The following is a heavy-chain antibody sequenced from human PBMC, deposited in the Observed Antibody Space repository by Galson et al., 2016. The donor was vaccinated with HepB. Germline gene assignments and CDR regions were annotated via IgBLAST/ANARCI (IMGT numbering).Heavy chain of an antibody. J-gene: IGHJ4*02. CDR3: ARQWLDRPADN. D-gene: IGHD6-19*01. CDR2: IYHSGST. V-gene: IGHV4-31*03. CDR1: GGSISSSGYY. Sequence: TLSLTCTVSGGSISSSGYYWSWIRQYPGRGLEWIGHIYHSGSTYYNPSLQSRLTISVDTSNSQFSLNRNSVPAAEPAVYYCARQWLDRPADNWGQGTLVTVSS.